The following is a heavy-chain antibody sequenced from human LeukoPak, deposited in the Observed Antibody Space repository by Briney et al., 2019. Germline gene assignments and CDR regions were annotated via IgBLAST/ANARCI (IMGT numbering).Heavy chain of an antibody. D-gene: IGHD2-2*02. CDR2: ISGSDGST. CDR1: GFTFNTYG. J-gene: IGHJ4*02. Sequence: GGSLRLSCAVSGFTFNTYGMTWVRQALGKGLEWVSGISGSDGSTYHADSVKGRFTISRDNSKNTLYLQMNSLRVDDTAVYYCVKGLYTIDYWGQGTLVTVSS. CDR3: VKGLYTIDY. V-gene: IGHV3-23*01.